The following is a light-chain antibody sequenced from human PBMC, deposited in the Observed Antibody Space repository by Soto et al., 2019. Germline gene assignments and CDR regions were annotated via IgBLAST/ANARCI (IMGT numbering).Light chain of an antibody. Sequence: IQITQSPSTLSPSVGATVTITCRASQSISRWLAWYQQKPGKAPKLLIYEASSLASGVPARFSGSGSGTEFTLTISSLQPDDFATYYCQQSNSTPPITFGQGTRLEIK. CDR3: QQSNSTPPIT. J-gene: IGKJ5*01. CDR2: EAS. CDR1: QSISRW. V-gene: IGKV1-5*03.